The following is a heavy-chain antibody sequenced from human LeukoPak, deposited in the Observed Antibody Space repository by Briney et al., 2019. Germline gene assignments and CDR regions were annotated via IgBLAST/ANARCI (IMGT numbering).Heavy chain of an antibody. J-gene: IGHJ5*02. CDR2: VHLGNSDI. V-gene: IGHV5-51*01. CDR1: GHSFHNYW. Sequence: GESLKISCKASGHSFHNYWLGWVRQMPGKGLEWMGIVHLGNSDIQYSPSFQGQVTISVDTSITTAYLYWRSLKASDTAMYYCATLRYSGSPNYFDPWGQGTLVTVSS. D-gene: IGHD1-26*01. CDR3: ATLRYSGSPNYFDP.